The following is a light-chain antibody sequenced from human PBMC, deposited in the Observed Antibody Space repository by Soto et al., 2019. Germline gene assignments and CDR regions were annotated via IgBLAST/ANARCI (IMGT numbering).Light chain of an antibody. Sequence: EIVLTQSPGTLSLSPGERATLSCRASQSVSSSYLAWYQQKPGQAPSLLIYGASSRAAGIPDRFSGSGSGTDFTLNISRLEPEDLAVYYCQQHGSSPTFGQGTKVEIK. J-gene: IGKJ1*01. CDR2: GAS. CDR3: QQHGSSPT. CDR1: QSVSSSY. V-gene: IGKV3-20*01.